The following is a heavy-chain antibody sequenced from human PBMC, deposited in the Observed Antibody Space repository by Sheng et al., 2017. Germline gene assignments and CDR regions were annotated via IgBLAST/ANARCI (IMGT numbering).Heavy chain of an antibody. D-gene: IGHD2-21*02. CDR1: GASIRSGAYY. CDR3: ARGAGDFEFDY. CDR2: IHHSGST. Sequence: QVQLQESGPGLVKPSQTLSLTCTVSGASIRSGAYYWSWIRQDPGKGLEWIGYIHHSGSTFYSPSLKSRVTLLLDTSKNQFSLKLTSVTAADTAVYYCARGAGDFEFDYWGQGTLVTVSS. J-gene: IGHJ4*02. V-gene: IGHV4-31*03.